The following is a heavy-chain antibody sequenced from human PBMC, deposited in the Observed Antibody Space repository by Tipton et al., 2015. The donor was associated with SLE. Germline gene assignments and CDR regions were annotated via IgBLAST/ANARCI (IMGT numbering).Heavy chain of an antibody. V-gene: IGHV3-66*02. J-gene: IGHJ4*02. Sequence: GSLRLSCAASGFTVSSNYMSWVRQAPGKGLEWVSVIYSGGSTYYADSVKGRFTISRDNSKNTLYLQMNSLRAEDTAVYYCAREPEGATSPAYWGQGTLVTVSS. CDR1: GFTVSSNY. CDR3: AREPEGATSPAY. D-gene: IGHD1-26*01. CDR2: IYSGGST.